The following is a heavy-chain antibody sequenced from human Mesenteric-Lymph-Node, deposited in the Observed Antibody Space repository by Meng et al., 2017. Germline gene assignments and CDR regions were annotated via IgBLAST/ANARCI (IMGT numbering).Heavy chain of an antibody. CDR1: GFTFSSYA. CDR3: ARGTTVTRGSFDY. V-gene: IGHV3-30*01. Sequence: VQWGESGGGVVQPGRFLRLSCVASGFTFSSYAMHWVRQAPGKGLEWVAVISYDGSNKYYADSVKGRFTISRDNSKNTLYLQMNSLRAEDTAVYYCARGTTVTRGSFDYWGQGTLVTVSS. J-gene: IGHJ4*02. D-gene: IGHD4-17*01. CDR2: ISYDGSNK.